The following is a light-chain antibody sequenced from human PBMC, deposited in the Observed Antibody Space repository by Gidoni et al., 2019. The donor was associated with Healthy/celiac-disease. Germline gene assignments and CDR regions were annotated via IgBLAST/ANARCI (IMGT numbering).Light chain of an antibody. CDR3: CSYAGSSYV. Sequence: QSPLTQPRPVSGSPGQSVTRSCTGTSSDVGGYNYVSWYQQHPGKAPKLMIYDVSKRPSGVPDRFSGSKSGNTASLTISGLQAEDEADYYCCSYAGSSYVFGTGTKVTVL. CDR1: SSDVGGYNY. V-gene: IGLV2-11*01. J-gene: IGLJ1*01. CDR2: DVS.